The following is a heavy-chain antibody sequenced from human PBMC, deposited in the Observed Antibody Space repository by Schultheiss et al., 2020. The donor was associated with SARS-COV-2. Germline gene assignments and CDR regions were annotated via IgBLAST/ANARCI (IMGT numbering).Heavy chain of an antibody. V-gene: IGHV3-9*01. CDR2: ISWNSGSI. CDR1: GFTFDDYA. D-gene: IGHD3-22*01. Sequence: GGSLRLSCAASGFTFDDYAMHWVRQAPGKGLEWVSGISWNSGSIGYADSVKGRFTISRDNAKNSLYLQMNSLRSDDTAVYYCARDFAYYYDSSGDPGVGFDPWGQGTLVTVSS. CDR3: ARDFAYYYDSSGDPGVGFDP. J-gene: IGHJ5*02.